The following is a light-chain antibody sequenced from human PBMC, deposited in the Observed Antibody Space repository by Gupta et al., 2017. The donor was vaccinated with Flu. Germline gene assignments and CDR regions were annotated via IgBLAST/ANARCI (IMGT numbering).Light chain of an antibody. V-gene: IGKV1-12*01. CDR3: QQTNSFPIT. CDR1: QGISNW. J-gene: IGKJ4*01. Sequence: DIQMTQSPSSVSASVGDRVTITCRASQGISNWLAWYQQRPGKAPNLLIYDASKLQSGVPSRFSGSRSGTEFSLTISRLQPEDFATYYCQQTNSFPITFGRGTKVEIK. CDR2: DAS.